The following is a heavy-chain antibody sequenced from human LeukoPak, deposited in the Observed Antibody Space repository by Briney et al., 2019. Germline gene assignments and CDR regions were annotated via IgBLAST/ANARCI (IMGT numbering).Heavy chain of an antibody. D-gene: IGHD2/OR15-2a*01. CDR1: GASLSNSH. Sequence: TSETLSLTCVVSGASLSNSHWNWIRQLPRQGLECISFLAYTGKRYYSPSPSSRVTLPLGTSNSRVSLKLTSAPAANTAVYFCSEGYFEPFDKWGAGTLVTVSS. J-gene: IGHJ4*02. CDR3: SEGYFEPFDK. CDR2: LAYTGKR. V-gene: IGHV4-59*01.